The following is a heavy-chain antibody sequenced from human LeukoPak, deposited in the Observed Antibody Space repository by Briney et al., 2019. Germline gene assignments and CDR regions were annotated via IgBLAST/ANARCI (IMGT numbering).Heavy chain of an antibody. Sequence: GRSLRLSCAASGFTFGAYCMHWVRQPPGKGLEWVSAINWNSDTIHYADSVRGRSTISRDNAKNTLYLQINSLKVEDTAFYFCTKDISSGRPAPYGMDVWGHGTTVTVSS. V-gene: IGHV3-9*01. CDR3: TKDISSGRPAPYGMDV. J-gene: IGHJ6*02. D-gene: IGHD3-10*01. CDR2: INWNSDTI. CDR1: GFTFGAYC.